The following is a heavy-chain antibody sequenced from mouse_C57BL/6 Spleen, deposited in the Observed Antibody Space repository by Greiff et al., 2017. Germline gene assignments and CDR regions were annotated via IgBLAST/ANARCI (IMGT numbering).Heavy chain of an antibody. CDR2: IDPEDGET. CDR1: GYNFKDYY. J-gene: IGHJ2*01. D-gene: IGHD1-1*02. CDR3: TRGLWSLDD. Sequence: EVQLQQSGAELVKPGASVKLSCTASGYNFKDYYMHWVKQRTDQGLEWIGRIDPEDGETNYAPKFQGKATLTADTAYNTAYLQLSSLTSEDTAVYYWTRGLWSLDDWGQGTTRTVSS. V-gene: IGHV14-2*01.